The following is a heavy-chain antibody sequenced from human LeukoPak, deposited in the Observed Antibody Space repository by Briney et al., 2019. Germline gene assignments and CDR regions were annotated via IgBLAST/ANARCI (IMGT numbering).Heavy chain of an antibody. Sequence: GASVKVSCKASGYTFTGYYMNWVRQAPGQGLEWMGRINPNSGGTNYAQKFQGRVTMTRDTSISTAYMGLSRLRSDDTAVYYCARVGDGLNDAFDIWGQGTMVTVSS. CDR2: INPNSGGT. D-gene: IGHD5-24*01. CDR3: ARVGDGLNDAFDI. V-gene: IGHV1-2*06. J-gene: IGHJ3*02. CDR1: GYTFTGYY.